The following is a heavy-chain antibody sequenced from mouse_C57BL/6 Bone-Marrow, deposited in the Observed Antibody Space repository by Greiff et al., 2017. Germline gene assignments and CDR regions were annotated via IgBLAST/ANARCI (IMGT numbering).Heavy chain of an antibody. Sequence: VQLQQSGAELARPGASVKLSCKASGYTFTSYGISWVKQRTGQGLEWIGEIYPRSGNTYYNEKFKGKATLTAAQSSSTAYMELRSLTSEDSAVYFCARSVYEYDDDYWGQGTTLTVSS. CDR1: GYTFTSYG. V-gene: IGHV1-81*01. CDR3: ARSVYEYDDDY. CDR2: IYPRSGNT. D-gene: IGHD2-4*01. J-gene: IGHJ2*01.